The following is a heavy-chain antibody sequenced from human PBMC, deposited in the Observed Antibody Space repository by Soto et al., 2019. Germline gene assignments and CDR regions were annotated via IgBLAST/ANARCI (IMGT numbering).Heavy chain of an antibody. V-gene: IGHV3-11*01. CDR1: GFTFTDYS. CDR3: ARRAAHNYFDP. CDR2: IDSRGRTL. J-gene: IGHJ4*02. Sequence: WGTLRLSCAASGFTFTDYSMSWIRQAPGKGLEWLAFIDSRGRTLSYADSVKGRFTITSDNAKNPLYLKTHGPRAYDTAVDDCARRAAHNYFDPWGQGDVVTVSS.